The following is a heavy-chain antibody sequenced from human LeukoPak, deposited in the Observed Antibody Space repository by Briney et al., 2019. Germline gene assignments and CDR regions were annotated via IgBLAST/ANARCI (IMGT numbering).Heavy chain of an antibody. Sequence: GGSLRLSCAASGFSIRGYWMHWVRQAPGKGLMWVSRIKSDGSWTNYADSVRGRFTISRDNAKDTLFLQMVGLRAEDTAIYYCVRDGDAYDFDLWGQGILVTVSS. CDR2: IKSDGSWT. CDR1: GFSIRGYW. J-gene: IGHJ4*02. CDR3: VRDGDAYDFDL. V-gene: IGHV3-74*01. D-gene: IGHD5-12*01.